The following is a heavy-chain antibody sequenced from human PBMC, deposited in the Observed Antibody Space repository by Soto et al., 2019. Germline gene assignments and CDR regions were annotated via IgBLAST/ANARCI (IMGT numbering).Heavy chain of an antibody. D-gene: IGHD2-21*01. CDR1: GFTFSSYG. CDR3: AKDHRLDYYYSMDV. CDR2: ISYDGSNK. J-gene: IGHJ6*02. V-gene: IGHV3-30*18. Sequence: PGGSLRLSCAASGFTFSSYGMHWVRQAPGKGLEWVAVISYDGSNKYYADSVKGRFTISRDNSKNTLYLQMNSLRAEDTAVYYCAKDHRLDYYYSMDVWGQGTTVTVSS.